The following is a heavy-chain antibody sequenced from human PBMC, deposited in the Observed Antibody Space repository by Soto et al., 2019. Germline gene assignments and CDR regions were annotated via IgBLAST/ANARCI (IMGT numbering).Heavy chain of an antibody. CDR2: INTGNENT. Sequence: QVQLVQSGAEVQKPGASVKVSCKASGYNFTTYDMLWVRQAPGQRPEWMGWINTGNENTKYSQEFPGRDTITRDTSVRTAYMELSSLRSADTAVYYCEIGERVYYYYYGMDLWGQGSTITVS. J-gene: IGHJ6*02. CDR1: GYNFTTYD. CDR3: EIGERVYYYYYGMDL. V-gene: IGHV1-3*04. D-gene: IGHD6-13*01.